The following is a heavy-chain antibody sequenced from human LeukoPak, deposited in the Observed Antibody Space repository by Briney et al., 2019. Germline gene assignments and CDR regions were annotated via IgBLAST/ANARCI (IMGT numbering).Heavy chain of an antibody. CDR3: AKDPSRPTGV. J-gene: IGHJ6*04. V-gene: IGHV3-15*01. Sequence: PGGSLRLSCAASGFTFSDAWMSWVRQAPGKGLEWVGRVKSKTDGGTTAYAAPVKGRFTISRDDSKNTLFLQMNSLKTEDTAVYYCAKDPSRPTGVWGKGTTVTVSS. CDR2: VKSKTDGGTT. D-gene: IGHD6-6*01. CDR1: GFTFSDAW.